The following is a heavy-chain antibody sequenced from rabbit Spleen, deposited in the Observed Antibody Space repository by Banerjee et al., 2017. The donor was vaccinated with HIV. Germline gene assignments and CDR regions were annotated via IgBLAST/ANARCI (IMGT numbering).Heavy chain of an antibody. V-gene: IGHV1S40*01. CDR2: IAAGSSGTT. CDR3: ARDTGSSFSTYGMDL. D-gene: IGHD8-1*01. J-gene: IGHJ6*01. CDR1: GFSFSSRYY. Sequence: QSLEESGGGLVQPEGSLTLTCTASGFSFSSRYYMCWVRQAPGKGLEWIACIAAGSSGTTYYASWAKGRFTISKTSSTTVTLQMTSLTVADTATYFCARDTGSSFSTYGMDLWGPGTLVTVS.